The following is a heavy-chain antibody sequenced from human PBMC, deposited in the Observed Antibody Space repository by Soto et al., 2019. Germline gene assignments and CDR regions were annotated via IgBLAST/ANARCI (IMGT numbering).Heavy chain of an antibody. CDR3: ARAWAAGYYKYYYYGMDV. J-gene: IGHJ6*02. CDR2: MNPNSGNT. D-gene: IGHD3-9*01. Sequence: ASVKVSCKASGYTFTSYDINWVRQATGQGLEWMGWMNPNSGNTGYAQKFQGRVTMTRNTSISTAYMELSSLRSEDTAVYYCARAWAAGYYKYYYYGMDVWGQGTTVTVSS. CDR1: GYTFTSYD. V-gene: IGHV1-8*01.